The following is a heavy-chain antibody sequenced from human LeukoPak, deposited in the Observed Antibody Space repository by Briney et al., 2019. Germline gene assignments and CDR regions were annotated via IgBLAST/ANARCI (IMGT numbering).Heavy chain of an antibody. CDR2: INHSGST. CDR3: ARRALRFLEWILAPDAFDI. Sequence: KPSETLSLTCAVYGGSFSGYYWSWIRQPPGKGLEWIGEINHSGSTNYNPSLKSRVTISVDTSKNQFSLKLSSVTAADTAVYYCARRALRFLEWILAPDAFDIWGQGTMVTVSS. V-gene: IGHV4-34*01. CDR1: GGSFSGYY. D-gene: IGHD3-3*01. J-gene: IGHJ3*02.